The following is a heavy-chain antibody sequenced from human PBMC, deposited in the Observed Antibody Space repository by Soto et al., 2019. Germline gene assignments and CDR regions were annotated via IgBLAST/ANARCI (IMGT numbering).Heavy chain of an antibody. V-gene: IGHV3-9*01. Sequence: GGSLRLSCGASGFTFDDYAMHWVRQAPGKGLEWVSGISWNSGSIGYADSVKGRFTISRDNAKNSLYLQMNSLRAEDTALYYCARDPAAAFDIWGQGTMVTVSS. CDR2: ISWNSGSI. J-gene: IGHJ3*02. CDR3: ARDPAAAFDI. D-gene: IGHD2-2*01. CDR1: GFTFDDYA.